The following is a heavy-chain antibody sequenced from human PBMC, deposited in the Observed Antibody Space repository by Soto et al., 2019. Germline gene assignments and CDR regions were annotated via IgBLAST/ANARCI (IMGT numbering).Heavy chain of an antibody. D-gene: IGHD1-26*01. CDR1: GLTFSTYG. CDR3: ARDGSGSTHQFDY. J-gene: IGHJ4*02. Sequence: QVQLGESGGGVGQPGWSLRLSCAASGLTFSTYGMHWVRQAPGKGLEWVAVIWYDGSNKYYADSVKGRFTISRDNSKNTLDLQMNSLRVEDTAVYYCARDGSGSTHQFDYWGQGTLVTVSS. V-gene: IGHV3-33*01. CDR2: IWYDGSNK.